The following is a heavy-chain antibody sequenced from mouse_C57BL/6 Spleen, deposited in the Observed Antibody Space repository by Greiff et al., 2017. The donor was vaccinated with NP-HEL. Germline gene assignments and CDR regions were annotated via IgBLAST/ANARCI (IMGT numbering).Heavy chain of an antibody. CDR1: GFTFSDYY. V-gene: IGHV5-16*01. D-gene: IGHD1-1*01. CDR2: INYDGSST. Sequence: EVMLVESEGGLVQPGSSMKLSCTASGFTFSDYYMAWVRQVPEKGLEWVANINYDGSSTYYLDSLKSRFIISRDNAKNILYLQMSSLKSEDTATYYCARDRVDSFDCWGQGTTLTVSS. CDR3: ARDRVDSFDC. J-gene: IGHJ2*01.